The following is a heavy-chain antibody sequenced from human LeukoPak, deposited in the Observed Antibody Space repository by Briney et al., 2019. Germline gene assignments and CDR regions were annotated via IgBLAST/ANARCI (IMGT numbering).Heavy chain of an antibody. CDR2: IIPIFGTA. V-gene: IGHV1-69*13. CDR3: ARVGGIVVVTAGAFDI. D-gene: IGHD2-21*02. J-gene: IGHJ3*02. Sequence: SVKVSCKASGGTFSSYAISWVRQAPGQGLEWMGGIIPIFGTANYAQKFQGRVTITADESTSTAYMELSRLRSDDTAVYYCARVGGIVVVTAGAFDIWGQGTMVTVSS. CDR1: GGTFSSYA.